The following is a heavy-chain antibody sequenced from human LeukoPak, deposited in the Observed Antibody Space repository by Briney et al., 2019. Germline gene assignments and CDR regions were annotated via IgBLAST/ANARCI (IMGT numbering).Heavy chain of an antibody. V-gene: IGHV1-8*03. CDR1: GGTFSSYA. Sequence: ASVKVSCKASGGTFSSYAISWVRQATGQGLEWMGWMNPNSGNTGYAQKFQGRVTITRNTSISTAYMELSSLRSEDTAVYYCARGGIVVVAYYFDYWGQGTLVTVSS. J-gene: IGHJ4*02. CDR2: MNPNSGNT. D-gene: IGHD3-22*01. CDR3: ARGGIVVVAYYFDY.